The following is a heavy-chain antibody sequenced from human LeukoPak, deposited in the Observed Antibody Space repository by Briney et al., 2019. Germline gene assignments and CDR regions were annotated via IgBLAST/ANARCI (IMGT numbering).Heavy chain of an antibody. CDR1: GFTFTSYA. V-gene: IGHV3-21*01. D-gene: IGHD2-2*01. CDR3: ARDRDIVVVPAGIDY. Sequence: PGGSLRLSCAASGFTFTSYAMSWVRQAPGKGLEWVSSMTSSSSYIYYADSVKGRFTISRDNAKNSLYLQMNSLRAEDTAVYYCARDRDIVVVPAGIDYWGQGTLVTVSS. J-gene: IGHJ4*02. CDR2: MTSSSSYI.